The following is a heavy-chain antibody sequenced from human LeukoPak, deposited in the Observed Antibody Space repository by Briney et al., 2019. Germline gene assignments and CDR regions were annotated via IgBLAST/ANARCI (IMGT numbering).Heavy chain of an antibody. Sequence: PSETLSLTCAVSGGSISSSNWWSWVRQPPGKGLEWIGEIYHSGSTNYNPSLKSRVTISVDTSKNQFSLKLSSVTAADTAVYYCARTSYYYDSSGYYPSDYFDYWGQGTLVTVSS. V-gene: IGHV4-4*02. CDR1: GGSISSSNW. D-gene: IGHD3-22*01. CDR2: IYHSGST. CDR3: ARTSYYYDSSGYYPSDYFDY. J-gene: IGHJ4*02.